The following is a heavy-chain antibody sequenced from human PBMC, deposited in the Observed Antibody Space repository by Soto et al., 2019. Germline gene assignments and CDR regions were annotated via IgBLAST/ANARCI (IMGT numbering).Heavy chain of an antibody. CDR3: AHTFREHDYGDYYLDY. CDR1: GFSLSTSGVG. CDR2: IYWNDDK. D-gene: IGHD4-17*01. V-gene: IGHV2-5*01. Sequence: QITLKESGPTLAKPTQTLTLTCTFSGFSLSTSGVGVGWIRQPPGKALEWLALIYWNDDKRYSPSLKSRLTITKDTSKNQVVLTMTNMDPVDTATYYCAHTFREHDYGDYYLDYWGQGTLVTVSS. J-gene: IGHJ4*02.